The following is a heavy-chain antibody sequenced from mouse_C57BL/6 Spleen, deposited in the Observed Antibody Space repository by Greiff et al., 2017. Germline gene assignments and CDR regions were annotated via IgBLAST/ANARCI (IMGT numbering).Heavy chain of an antibody. D-gene: IGHD1-1*01. J-gene: IGHJ4*01. CDR1: GFSFNTYA. CDR3: VSSVEGYAMDY. Sequence: EVQVVESGGGLVQPKGSLKLSCAASGFSFNTYAMNWVRQAPGKGLEWVARIRSKSNNYETYYAESVKDRFTISRDDSESMLYLQMNNLKTEDTAMYYCVSSVEGYAMDYWGQGTSVTVSS. V-gene: IGHV10-1*01. CDR2: IRSKSNNYET.